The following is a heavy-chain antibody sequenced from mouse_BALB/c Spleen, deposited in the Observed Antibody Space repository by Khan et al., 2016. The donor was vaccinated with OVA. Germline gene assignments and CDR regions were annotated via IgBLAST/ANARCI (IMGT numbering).Heavy chain of an antibody. CDR3: TREEALYHFDH. Sequence: QVQLKQSAAELVRPGASVKLSCKTSGYIFTSYWIHWVKQRSGQGLEWIARIYPGTDNTYYNEKFKDKATLTADKSSSTAYMQLTSLKSEDSDVYCCTREEALYHFDHWGQGTTLTVSS. D-gene: IGHD3-2*02. CDR1: GYIFTSYW. V-gene: IGHV1-76*01. CDR2: IYPGTDNT. J-gene: IGHJ2*01.